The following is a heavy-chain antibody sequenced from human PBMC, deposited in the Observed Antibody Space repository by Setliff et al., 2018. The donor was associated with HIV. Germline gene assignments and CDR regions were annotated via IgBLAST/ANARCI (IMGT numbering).Heavy chain of an antibody. Sequence: GESLKISCAASGFTFSDYYMSWIRQAPGKGLEWVSYISSSGSSVYYADSVKGRFTISRDNAKNSLYLQLNSLRAEDTAVYYCARIRGDVGVDYWGQGTLITVSS. D-gene: IGHD3-10*01. CDR2: ISSSGSSV. J-gene: IGHJ4*02. CDR3: ARIRGDVGVDY. V-gene: IGHV3-11*04. CDR1: GFTFSDYY.